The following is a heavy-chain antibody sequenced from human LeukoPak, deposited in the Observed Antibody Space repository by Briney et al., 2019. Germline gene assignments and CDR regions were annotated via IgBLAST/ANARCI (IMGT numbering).Heavy chain of an antibody. V-gene: IGHV3-23*01. CDR3: AKLLSGYCSRTSCLNWFDP. Sequence: GGSLRLSCAASGFTFSSYAMTWVRQAPGKGLEWVSAISGSGGGTYYADSVKGRFTISRDNSKNTLYLQMNSLRAEDTAVYYCAKLLSGYCSRTSCLNWFDPWGQGTLVTVSS. D-gene: IGHD2-2*01. CDR1: GFTFSSYA. CDR2: ISGSGGGT. J-gene: IGHJ5*02.